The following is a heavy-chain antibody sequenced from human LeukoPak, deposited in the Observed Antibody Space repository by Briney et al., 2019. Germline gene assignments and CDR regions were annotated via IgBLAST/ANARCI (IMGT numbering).Heavy chain of an antibody. CDR2: MNPNSGNT. Sequence: GASVKVSCKASGYTFTSYDISWVRQATGQGLEWMGWMNPNSGNTGYAQKFQGRVTMTRNTSISTAYMELSSLRSEDTAVYYCARGKVKVRGATPHNWFDPWGQGTLVTVSS. D-gene: IGHD3-10*01. J-gene: IGHJ5*02. CDR1: GYTFTSYD. CDR3: ARGKVKVRGATPHNWFDP. V-gene: IGHV1-8*01.